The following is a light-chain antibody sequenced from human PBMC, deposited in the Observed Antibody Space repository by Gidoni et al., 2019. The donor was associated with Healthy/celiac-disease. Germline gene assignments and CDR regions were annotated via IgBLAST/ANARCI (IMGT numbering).Light chain of an antibody. J-gene: IGKJ2*01. CDR2: DAS. CDR1: QDISNY. Sequence: DIQMTQSPSSLSASVGDRVTITCQASQDISNYLNWYQKKPGKAPKLLIYDASNLETGVTSRFSGSGSGTDFTFTISSLQPEDIATYYCQQYDNRLYTFGQGTKLEIK. CDR3: QQYDNRLYT. V-gene: IGKV1-33*01.